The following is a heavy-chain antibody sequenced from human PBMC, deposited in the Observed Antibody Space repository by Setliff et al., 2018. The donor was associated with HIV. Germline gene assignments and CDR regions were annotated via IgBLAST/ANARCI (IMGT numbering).Heavy chain of an antibody. CDR2: ISWNSDHL. CDR1: GFNFSSHT. CDR3: AKDMRRGQQLPRGPFDI. V-gene: IGHV3-9*01. Sequence: PGGSLRLSCAASGFNFSSHTMNWIRQAPGKGLEWVSGISWNSDHLGYADSVKGRFTISRDNAKNSLYLQMNSLRIEDTALYYCAKDMRRGQQLPRGPFDIWGQGTMVTVSS. J-gene: IGHJ3*02. D-gene: IGHD6-13*01.